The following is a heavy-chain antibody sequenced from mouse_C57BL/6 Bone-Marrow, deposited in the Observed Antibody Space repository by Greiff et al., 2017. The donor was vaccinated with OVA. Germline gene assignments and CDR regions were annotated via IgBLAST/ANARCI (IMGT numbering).Heavy chain of an antibody. V-gene: IGHV1-26*01. J-gene: IGHJ3*01. CDR2: INPNNGGT. D-gene: IGHD2-1*01. CDR1: GYTFTDYY. Sequence: EVQLQQSGPELVKPGASVKISCKASGYTFTDYYMNWVKQSHGKSLEWIGDINPNNGGTSYNQKFKGKATLTVDKSSSTAYMELRSLTSEDSAVYYCAPLWYPFAYWGQGTLVTVSA. CDR3: APLWYPFAY.